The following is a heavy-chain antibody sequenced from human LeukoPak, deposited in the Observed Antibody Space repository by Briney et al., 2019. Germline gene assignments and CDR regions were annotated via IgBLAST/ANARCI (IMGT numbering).Heavy chain of an antibody. Sequence: GGSLRPSCAASGFTFSSYSMNWVRQAPGKGLEWVSSISSSSSYIYYADSVKGRFTISRDNAKNSLYLQMNSLRAEDTAVYYCARENGLQLSDFGLDAFDIWGQGTMVTVSS. CDR2: ISSSSSYI. V-gene: IGHV3-21*01. CDR3: ARENGLQLSDFGLDAFDI. J-gene: IGHJ3*02. CDR1: GFTFSSYS. D-gene: IGHD1-1*01.